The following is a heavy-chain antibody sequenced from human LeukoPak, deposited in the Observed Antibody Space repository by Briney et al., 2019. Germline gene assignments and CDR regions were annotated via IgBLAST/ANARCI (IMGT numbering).Heavy chain of an antibody. CDR1: GFTFSVYS. Sequence: GGSLRLSCAASGFTFSVYSMNWVRQAPGKGLEWVSSITTSSGDMYYADSVKGRFTISRDNAKNSLFLQMNSLRAEDTAVYYCARDPYSGGYGAYYYYYMDVWGKGTTVTVSS. CDR2: ITTSSGDM. J-gene: IGHJ6*03. D-gene: IGHD6-19*01. V-gene: IGHV3-21*04. CDR3: ARDPYSGGYGAYYYYYMDV.